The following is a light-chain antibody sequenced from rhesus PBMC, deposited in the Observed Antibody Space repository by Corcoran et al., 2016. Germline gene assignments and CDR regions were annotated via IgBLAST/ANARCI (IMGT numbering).Light chain of an antibody. J-gene: IGKJ1*01. Sequence: DIQLTQSPSSLSASVGDRVIITCRASQGITTSFNWYQQQPGKAPKGLIYKASSLEIGVPSRFSDSGFGTDFSLTINSLPPEDVATYLCLQYNTDPPTFGQGTRVKFK. V-gene: IGKV1-43*02. CDR1: QGITTS. CDR2: KAS. CDR3: LQYNTDPPT.